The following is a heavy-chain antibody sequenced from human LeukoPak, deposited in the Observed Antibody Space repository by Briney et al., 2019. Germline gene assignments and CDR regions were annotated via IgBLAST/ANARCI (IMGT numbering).Heavy chain of an antibody. CDR1: GFTFSSYG. CDR3: AKLQRYCSSTSCYIGY. D-gene: IGHD2-2*02. V-gene: IGHV3-30*18. J-gene: IGHJ4*02. Sequence: GGSLRLSCAASGFTFSSYGMHWVRQAPGKGLEWVAVISYDGSNKYYADSVKGRFTISRDNSKNTLYLQMNSLRAEDTAVYYCAKLQRYCSSTSCYIGYWGQGTLVTVSS. CDR2: ISYDGSNK.